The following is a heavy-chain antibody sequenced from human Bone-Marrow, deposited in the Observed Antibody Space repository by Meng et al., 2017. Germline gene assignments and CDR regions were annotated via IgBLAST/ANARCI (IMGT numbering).Heavy chain of an antibody. Sequence: ASVKVSCKASGYTFTSYYMHWVRQAPGQGLEWMGIINPSGGSTSYAQKFQGRVTMTRDTSTSTVYMELSSLRSEDTAVYYCARDHKAADLQPNNWFDPWGQGNPVT. V-gene: IGHV1-46*01. CDR2: INPSGGST. D-gene: IGHD6-13*01. CDR3: ARDHKAADLQPNNWFDP. J-gene: IGHJ5*01. CDR1: GYTFTSYY.